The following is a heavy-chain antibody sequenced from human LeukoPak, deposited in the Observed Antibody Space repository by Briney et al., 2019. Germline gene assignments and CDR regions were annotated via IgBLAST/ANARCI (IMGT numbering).Heavy chain of an antibody. D-gene: IGHD2-15*01. CDR3: ARRRVAANGYYYYYGMDV. V-gene: IGHV4-34*01. CDR2: INHSGST. J-gene: IGHJ6*02. CDR1: GGSFSGYY. Sequence: PSETLSLTCAVYGGSFSGYYWSWIRQPPGKGLEWIGEINHSGSTNYNPSLKSRVTISVDTSKNQFFLKLSSVTAADTAVYYCARRRVAANGYYYYYGMDVWGQGTTVTVSS.